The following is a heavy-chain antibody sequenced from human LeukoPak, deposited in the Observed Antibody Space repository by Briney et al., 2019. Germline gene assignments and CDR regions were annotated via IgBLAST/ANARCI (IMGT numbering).Heavy chain of an antibody. V-gene: IGHV1-2*02. CDR3: ARGEYSSSSGPIDY. D-gene: IGHD6-6*01. J-gene: IGHJ4*02. Sequence: ASVKVSCKASGYTFTGYYMHWVRQAPGQGLEWMGWINPNSGGTNYVQKFQGRVTMTRDTPISTAYMELSRLRSDDTAVYYCARGEYSSSSGPIDYWGQGTLVTVSS. CDR2: INPNSGGT. CDR1: GYTFTGYY.